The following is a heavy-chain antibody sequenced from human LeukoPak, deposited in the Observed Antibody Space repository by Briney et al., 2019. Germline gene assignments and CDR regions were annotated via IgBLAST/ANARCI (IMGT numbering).Heavy chain of an antibody. Sequence: GGSLRLSCAASGITVSNNYMSWVRQAPGKGLEWVSVIYSGTSTYYAESVKGRCTISRDNSKNTLYLQMNSLRAEDTAVYYCARDLRRVSDYWGQGTLVTVSS. J-gene: IGHJ4*02. CDR3: ARDLRRVSDY. CDR2: IYSGTST. D-gene: IGHD6-6*01. CDR1: GITVSNNY. V-gene: IGHV3-66*01.